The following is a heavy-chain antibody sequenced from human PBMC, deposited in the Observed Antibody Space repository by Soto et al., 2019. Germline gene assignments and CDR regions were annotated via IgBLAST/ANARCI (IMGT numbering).Heavy chain of an antibody. CDR3: ARGRLGYCSGGSCYSRDFAFDI. V-gene: IGHV4-34*01. Sequence: SETLSLTCAVYGGSFIGYYWSWIRQPPGKGLEWIGEINHSGSTNYNPSLKSRVTISVDTSKNQFSLKLSSVTAADTAVYYCARGRLGYCSGGSCYSRDFAFDIWGQGTMVTVSS. CDR1: GGSFIGYY. J-gene: IGHJ3*02. CDR2: INHSGST. D-gene: IGHD2-15*01.